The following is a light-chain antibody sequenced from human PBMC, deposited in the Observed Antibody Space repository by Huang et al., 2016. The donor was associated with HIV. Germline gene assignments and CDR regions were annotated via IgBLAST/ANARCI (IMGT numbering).Light chain of an antibody. J-gene: IGKJ2*01. CDR3: QQYFSTPHT. CDR2: GAS. V-gene: IGKV1-NL1*01. CDR1: QGIGYS. Sequence: DIQMTQSPSSLSASVGDRFTITCRAGQGIGYSLAWYQQKPGKAPDLLVFGASRLESGVPSRFRGSGSGTDFTLTISRLQPEDFTTYYCQQYFSTPHTFGQGTKLEIK.